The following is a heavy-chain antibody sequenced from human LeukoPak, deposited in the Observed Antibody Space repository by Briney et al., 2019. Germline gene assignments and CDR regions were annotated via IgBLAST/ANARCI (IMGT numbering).Heavy chain of an antibody. CDR3: AKDPGGKGGNWHPAFDI. CDR2: IRYDGSNK. CDR1: GFTFSSYG. Sequence: PGGSLRLSCAASGFTFSSYGMHWVRQAPGKGLEWVAFIRYDGSNKYYADSVKGRFTISRDNSKNTLYLQMNSLRAEDTAVYYCAKDPGGKGGNWHPAFDIWGQGTMVTVSS. D-gene: IGHD1-1*01. V-gene: IGHV3-30*02. J-gene: IGHJ3*02.